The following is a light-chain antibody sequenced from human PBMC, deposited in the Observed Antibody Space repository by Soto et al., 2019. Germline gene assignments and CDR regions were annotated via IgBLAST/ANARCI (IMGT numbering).Light chain of an antibody. CDR1: SGHSSYA. J-gene: IGLJ1*01. CDR3: SSYTSSSTEV. V-gene: IGLV4-69*01. Sequence: QSVLTQSPSASASLGASVKLTCTLSSGHSSYAIAWHQQQPEKGPRYLMKLNSDGSHSKGDGIPDRFSGSSSGAERYLTISSLQSEDEADYYCSSYTSSSTEVFGTGTKLTVL. CDR2: LNSDGSH.